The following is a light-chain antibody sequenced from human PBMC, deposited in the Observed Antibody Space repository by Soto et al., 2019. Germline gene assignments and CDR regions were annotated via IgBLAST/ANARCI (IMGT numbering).Light chain of an antibody. V-gene: IGKV3-15*01. CDR3: QQYSNWPPGT. J-gene: IGKJ1*01. Sequence: EIVMPQSPATLSVSPGERATLSCRASQSVGSNLAWYQQKPGQAPRLLIYGASTRATGIPARFSGSGSGTEFTLTISSLQSEDFAVYYCQQYSNWPPGTFGQGTKVDIK. CDR1: QSVGSN. CDR2: GAS.